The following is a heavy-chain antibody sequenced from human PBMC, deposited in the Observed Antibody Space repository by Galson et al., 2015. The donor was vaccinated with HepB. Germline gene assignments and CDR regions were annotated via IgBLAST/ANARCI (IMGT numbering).Heavy chain of an antibody. D-gene: IGHD2-21*02. J-gene: IGHJ3*02. Sequence: SLRLSCAASGFTFSRYSMNWVRQAPGKGLEWASSISSSSSSYIYYADSVKGRFTISRDNAKNSLYLQMNSLRAEDTAVYYCARTGTPRADWPSAPGAFDIWGQGTMVTVSS. CDR1: GFTFSRYS. CDR2: ISSSSSSYI. V-gene: IGHV3-21*01. CDR3: ARTGTPRADWPSAPGAFDI.